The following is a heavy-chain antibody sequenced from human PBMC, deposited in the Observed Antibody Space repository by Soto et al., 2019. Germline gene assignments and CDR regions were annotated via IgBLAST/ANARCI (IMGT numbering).Heavy chain of an antibody. CDR2: INQYGKIT. V-gene: IGHV3-11*01. J-gene: IGHJ4*02. CDR3: ATGNVYYYGSGGMWDH. D-gene: IGHD3-10*01. Sequence: PGGSLRLSCAASGFSFEEYEMNWVRQAPGQGLEWVSYINQYGKITYYADSVKGRFTVSRDKSKNQFSLKLNSVTAADTAKYYCATGNVYYYGSGGMWDHWGQGALVTVSS. CDR1: GFSFEEYE.